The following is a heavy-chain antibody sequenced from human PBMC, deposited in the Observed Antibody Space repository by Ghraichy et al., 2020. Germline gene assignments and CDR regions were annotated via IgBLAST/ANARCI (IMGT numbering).Heavy chain of an antibody. D-gene: IGHD3-10*01. J-gene: IGHJ4*02. V-gene: IGHV3-43*01. CDR3: AKDGPWFGSAEYYFDH. CDR1: GFTFDDYT. Sequence: GESLNISCAASGFTFDDYTMHWVRQVPGKGLEWVSLINWDGSRSYYADSVKGRFTISRDNNKNILYLQMNSLRTEDTALYYCAKDGPWFGSAEYYFDHWGQGTLVTVSS. CDR2: INWDGSRS.